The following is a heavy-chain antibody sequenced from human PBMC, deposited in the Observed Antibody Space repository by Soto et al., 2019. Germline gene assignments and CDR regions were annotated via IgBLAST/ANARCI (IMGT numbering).Heavy chain of an antibody. CDR2: IIPIFGTA. CDR3: AKVRYSSPMGYYYGMDV. D-gene: IGHD6-19*01. CDR1: RVAFSKFI. V-gene: IGHV1-69*13. Sequence: ASVKVSCKASRVAFSKFIVTWVRQAPGLGLEWVGGIIPIFGTANYAQKFQGRVMITADESTSTSYMEVNNLRSEDTAVYYCAKVRYSSPMGYYYGMDVWGQGTTVTVSS. J-gene: IGHJ6*02.